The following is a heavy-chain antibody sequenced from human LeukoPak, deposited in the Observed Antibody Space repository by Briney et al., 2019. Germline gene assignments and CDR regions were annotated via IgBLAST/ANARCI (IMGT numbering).Heavy chain of an antibody. J-gene: IGHJ4*02. Sequence: GGSLRLSCAASGFTFSSYSMNWVRQAPGKGLEWVSVIYSGGSTYYADSVKGRFTISRDNSKNTLYLQMNSLRAEDTAVYYCARSHKDWGQGTLVTVSS. CDR3: ARSHKD. CDR1: GFTFSSYS. CDR2: IYSGGST. V-gene: IGHV3-66*01.